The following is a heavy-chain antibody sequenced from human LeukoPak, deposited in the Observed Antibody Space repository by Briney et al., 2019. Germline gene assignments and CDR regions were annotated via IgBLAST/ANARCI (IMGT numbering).Heavy chain of an antibody. CDR3: ARHFDYDSSTYYSAYDY. CDR2: IYYSGST. CDR1: GGSISSYH. D-gene: IGHD3-22*01. J-gene: IGHJ4*02. Sequence: SETLSLTCTVSGGSISSYHWSWIRQPPGKGLEWIGYIYYSGSTKYNPSLKSRVTISVDTSKNQFSLKLSSVTAADTAVYYCARHFDYDSSTYYSAYDYWGQGTLVTVSS. V-gene: IGHV4-59*08.